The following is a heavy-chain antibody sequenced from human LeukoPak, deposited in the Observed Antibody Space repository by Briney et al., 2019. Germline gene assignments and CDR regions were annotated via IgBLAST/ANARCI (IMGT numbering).Heavy chain of an antibody. D-gene: IGHD6-13*01. CDR2: ISGRGGST. J-gene: IGHJ4*02. CDR1: GFTFSSYA. CDR3: AKMDSSSWDPTLDY. V-gene: IGHV3-23*01. Sequence: GALRLSFAASGFTFSSYAMSWVRQAPGKGLEWVSAISGRGGSTYYADSVKGRFTISRDNSKNTLYLQMNSLRAEDTAVYYCAKMDSSSWDPTLDYWGQGTLVTVSS.